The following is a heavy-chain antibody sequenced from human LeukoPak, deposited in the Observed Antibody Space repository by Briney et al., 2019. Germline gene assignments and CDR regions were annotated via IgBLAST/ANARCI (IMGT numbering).Heavy chain of an antibody. V-gene: IGHV3-23*01. CDR1: GFTFNTYA. J-gene: IGHJ4*02. Sequence: GGSLRLSCEASGFTFNTYAIYWVRQASGKGLEWVSGICGSGGCTYYADSVKGRFTISRDNSKNTVYLQMNSLTADDTAVYYCAKTTVGYSSGRYPGWPADCWGQGTLVTVSS. CDR2: ICGSGGCT. CDR3: AKTTVGYSSGRYPGWPADC. D-gene: IGHD6-19*01.